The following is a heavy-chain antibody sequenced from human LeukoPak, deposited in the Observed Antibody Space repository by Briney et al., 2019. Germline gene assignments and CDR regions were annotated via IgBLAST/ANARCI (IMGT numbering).Heavy chain of an antibody. D-gene: IGHD3-22*01. J-gene: IGHJ4*02. CDR3: ARGKRRGYYDSSGFDY. CDR1: GGFISNYY. Sequence: SETLSLTCTVSGGFISNYYWSWIRQPPGKGLEWIGYIYYSDSNYNPSLKSRVTTSEDTSKNQFSLKLSSLTAADTAVYYCARGKRRGYYDSSGFDYWGQGTLVTVSS. V-gene: IGHV4-59*08. CDR2: IYYSDS.